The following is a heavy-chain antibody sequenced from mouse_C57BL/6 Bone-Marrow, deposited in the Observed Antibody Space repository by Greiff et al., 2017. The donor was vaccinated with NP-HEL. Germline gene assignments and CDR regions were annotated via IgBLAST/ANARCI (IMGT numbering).Heavy chain of an antibody. CDR3: TTIYYSNSFAY. J-gene: IGHJ3*01. V-gene: IGHV14-4*01. CDR1: GFTIKDDY. Sequence: VQLQQSGAELVRPGASVKLSCTASGFTIKDDYMHWVKQRPEQGLEWIGWIDPENGDTEYASKFQGKATITADTSSNTAYRQLSSLTSEDTAVYYCTTIYYSNSFAYWGQGTLVTVSA. D-gene: IGHD2-5*01. CDR2: IDPENGDT.